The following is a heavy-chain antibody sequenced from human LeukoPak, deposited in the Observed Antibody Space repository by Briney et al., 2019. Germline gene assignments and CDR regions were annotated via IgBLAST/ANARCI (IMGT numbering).Heavy chain of an antibody. CDR3: AKDQFMYYYDSSGSRSWCDP. D-gene: IGHD3-22*01. CDR2: IGWNSGHI. V-gene: IGHV3-9*01. Sequence: SLRLSCAASGFTFDDYAMHWVRQAPGKGLEWVSGIGWNSGHIAYAGSVKGRFTISRDNSKSTLYLQMNSLRAEDTAIYYCAKDQFMYYYDSSGSRSWCDPWGQGTLVTVSS. J-gene: IGHJ5*02. CDR1: GFTFDDYA.